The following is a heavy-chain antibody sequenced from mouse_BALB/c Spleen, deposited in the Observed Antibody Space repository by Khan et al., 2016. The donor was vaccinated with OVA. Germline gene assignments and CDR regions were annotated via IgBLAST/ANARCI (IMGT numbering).Heavy chain of an antibody. D-gene: IGHD2-10*01. V-gene: IGHV9-3-1*01. CDR1: GHTFTKYG. CDR2: INTYTGEP. CDR3: ARPPYFSYVMDN. Sequence: QIQLVQSGPELKKPGETVKISCKASGHTFTKYGMNWVKQAPGKGLKWMGWINTYTGEPTYANDFNGRFAFSLATSASTAYLQINNLKNEETATYFGARPPYFSYVMDNWGQGTSVTVSS. J-gene: IGHJ4*01.